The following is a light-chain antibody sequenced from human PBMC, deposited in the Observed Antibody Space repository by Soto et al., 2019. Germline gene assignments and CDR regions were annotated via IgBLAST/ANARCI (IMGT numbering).Light chain of an antibody. CDR2: EVS. CDR3: ASYTSSSSYV. J-gene: IGLJ1*01. Sequence: QSALTQPASVSGSPGQSITHPCTGTSSDVGGCNYVSWYQQHPGKAPKLMIYEVSNRPSGVSNRFSGSKSGNTASLTISGLQAEDEADYYCASYTSSSSYVFGTGTKVAAL. CDR1: SSDVGGCNY. V-gene: IGLV2-14*01.